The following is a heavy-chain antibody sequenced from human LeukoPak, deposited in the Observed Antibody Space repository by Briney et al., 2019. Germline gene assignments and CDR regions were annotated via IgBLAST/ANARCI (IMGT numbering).Heavy chain of an antibody. V-gene: IGHV3-9*01. CDR2: ISWNSGSI. D-gene: IGHD4-17*01. CDR1: GFTFDDYA. Sequence: GGSLRLSCAASGFTFDDYAMHWVRQAPGKGLEWVSGISWNSGSIGYADSVKDRFTISRDNAKNSLYLQMNSLRAEDTALYYCAKDISTTVTTGLGYWGQGTLVTVSS. CDR3: AKDISTTVTTGLGY. J-gene: IGHJ4*02.